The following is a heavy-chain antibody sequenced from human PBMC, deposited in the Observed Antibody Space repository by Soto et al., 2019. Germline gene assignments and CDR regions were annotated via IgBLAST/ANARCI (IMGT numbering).Heavy chain of an antibody. V-gene: IGHV1-18*01. J-gene: IGHJ5*02. CDR1: GYTFTSYG. CDR2: ISAYNGNT. CDR3: ARVGLWFGELLHSWFDP. D-gene: IGHD3-10*01. Sequence: ASVKVSCKASGYTFTSYGISWVRQAPGQGLEWMGWISAYNGNTNYAQKFQGRVTITTDESTSTAYMELSSLRSEDTAVYYCARVGLWFGELLHSWFDPWGQGTLVTVSS.